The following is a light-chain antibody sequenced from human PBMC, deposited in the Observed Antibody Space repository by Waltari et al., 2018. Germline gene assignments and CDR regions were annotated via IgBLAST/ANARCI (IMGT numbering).Light chain of an antibody. CDR3: QVWDSSSDHVI. Sequence: SFVLTQPPSMSVAPGKTARIPCGGTNIGSETGHWYQQKPGQAPVLVIHDDTDRPSGIPERFPGSNSGNTATLTISRVEAGDEADYYCQVWDSSSDHVIFGGGTMLTVL. J-gene: IGLJ2*01. CDR1: NIGSET. V-gene: IGLV3-21*03. CDR2: DDT.